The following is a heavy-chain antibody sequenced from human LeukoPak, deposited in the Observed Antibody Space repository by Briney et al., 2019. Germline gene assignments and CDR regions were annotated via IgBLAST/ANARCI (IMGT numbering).Heavy chain of an antibody. CDR3: ARHPDDILTGYSMEYFDY. CDR1: GGSFSGYY. Sequence: SETLSLTCAVYGGSFSGYYWSWIRQPPGKGLEWIWEINHSGSTNYNPSLKSRVTISVDTSKNQFSLKLSSVTSADTAVYYCARHPDDILTGYSMEYFDYWGQGTLVTVSS. CDR2: INHSGST. D-gene: IGHD3-9*01. J-gene: IGHJ4*02. V-gene: IGHV4-34*01.